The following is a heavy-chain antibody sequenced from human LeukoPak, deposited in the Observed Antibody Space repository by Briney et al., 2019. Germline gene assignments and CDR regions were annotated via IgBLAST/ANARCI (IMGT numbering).Heavy chain of an antibody. CDR3: ARDVYKAAAGTSSRYYYYYMDV. Sequence: GGSLRLSCAASGFTFSDYYMSWIRQAPGKGLEWVSYISSSGSTIYYADSVKGRFTISRDNAKNSLYLQMNSLRAEDTAVYYCARDVYKAAAGTSSRYYYYYMDVWGKGTTVTVSS. CDR1: GFTFSDYY. CDR2: ISSSGSTI. V-gene: IGHV3-11*01. J-gene: IGHJ6*03. D-gene: IGHD6-13*01.